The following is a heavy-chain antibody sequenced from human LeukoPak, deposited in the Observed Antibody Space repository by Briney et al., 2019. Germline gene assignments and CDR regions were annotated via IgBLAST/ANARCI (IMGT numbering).Heavy chain of an antibody. J-gene: IGHJ5*02. CDR1: GGSISSSSYY. D-gene: IGHD1-26*01. CDR2: IYYSGST. Sequence: SETLSLTCTVSGGSISSSSYYWGWIRQPPGKGLEWIGSIYYSGSTYYNPSLKSRVSISVDTSKNQFSLKLSSVTAADTAVYYCEIVGATVSWGQGTLVTVSS. CDR3: EIVGATVS. V-gene: IGHV4-39*01.